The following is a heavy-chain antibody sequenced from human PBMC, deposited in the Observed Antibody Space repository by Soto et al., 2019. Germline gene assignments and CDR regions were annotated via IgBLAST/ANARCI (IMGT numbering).Heavy chain of an antibody. J-gene: IGHJ6*02. Sequence: VGSLRLSCSASGFTFSSYAMHWVRQAPGKGLEYVSAISSNGGSTYYADSVKGRFTISRDNSKNTLYLQMSSLRAEDTAVYYCVKDTSYDSSGGESYYYGMDVWGQGTTVTVSS. CDR1: GFTFSSYA. V-gene: IGHV3-64D*06. D-gene: IGHD3-22*01. CDR2: ISSNGGST. CDR3: VKDTSYDSSGGESYYYGMDV.